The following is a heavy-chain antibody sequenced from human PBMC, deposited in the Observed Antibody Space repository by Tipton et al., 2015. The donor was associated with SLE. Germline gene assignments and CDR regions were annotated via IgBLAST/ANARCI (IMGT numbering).Heavy chain of an antibody. J-gene: IGHJ4*02. CDR3: VRDGFYDLLTGSSRDWYFDY. Sequence: SLRLSCAASGFNFNNYAMSWVRQAPGKGLEWISVIYSDESATYYADSVKGRFTISRDKSKNMLYLQMDSLRVEDTAIYYCVRDGFYDLLTGSSRDWYFDYWGQGTLVTVSS. V-gene: IGHV3-23*03. D-gene: IGHD3-9*01. CDR2: IYSDESAT. CDR1: GFNFNNYA.